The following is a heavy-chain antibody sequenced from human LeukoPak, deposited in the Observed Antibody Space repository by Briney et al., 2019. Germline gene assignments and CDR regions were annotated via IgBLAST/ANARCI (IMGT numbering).Heavy chain of an antibody. J-gene: IGHJ4*02. CDR3: ARRVYDSSGRDLDY. CDR1: GGTFISYA. D-gene: IGHD3-22*01. V-gene: IGHV1-69*05. CDR2: IIPIFGTA. Sequence: SVKVSCKASGGTFISYAISWVRQAPGQGREWMGGIIPIFGTANYAQKFQGRATITTDESTSTAYMELSSLRSEDTAVYYCARRVYDSSGRDLDYWGQGTLVTVSS.